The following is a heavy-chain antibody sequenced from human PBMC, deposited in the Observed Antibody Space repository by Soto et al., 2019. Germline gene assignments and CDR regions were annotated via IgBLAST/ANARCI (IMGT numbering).Heavy chain of an antibody. CDR3: ARSWYSSSWSRGYYYYGMDV. J-gene: IGHJ6*02. CDR1: GYSFTSYW. D-gene: IGHD6-13*01. CDR2: IYPGDSDT. Sequence: SGESLKISCKGSGYSFTSYWIGWVRQMPGKGLEWMGIIYPGDSDTRYSPSFQGQVTISADKSISTAYLQWSSLKASDTAMYYCARSWYSSSWSRGYYYYGMDVWGQGTTVTVSS. V-gene: IGHV5-51*01.